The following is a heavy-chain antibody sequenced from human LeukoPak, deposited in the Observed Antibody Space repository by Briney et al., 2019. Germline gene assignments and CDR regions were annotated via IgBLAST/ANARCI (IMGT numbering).Heavy chain of an antibody. Sequence: GASVKVSRKASGGTFSSYAISWVRQAPGQGLEWMGRIIPILGIANYAQKFQGRVTITADKSTSTAYMELSSLRSEDTAVYYCARVNLKDDPTGYYWGKGTTVTVSS. CDR2: IIPILGIA. D-gene: IGHD4-17*01. CDR1: GGTFSSYA. CDR3: ARVNLKDDPTGYY. J-gene: IGHJ6*04. V-gene: IGHV1-69*04.